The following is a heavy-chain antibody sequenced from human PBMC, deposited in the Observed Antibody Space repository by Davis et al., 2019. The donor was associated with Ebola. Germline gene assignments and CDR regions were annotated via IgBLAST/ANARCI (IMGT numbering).Heavy chain of an antibody. J-gene: IGHJ4*02. V-gene: IGHV1-18*01. D-gene: IGHD1-26*01. CDR1: GYSFATYG. CDR2: ITVSNGNT. Sequence: ASVKVSCKASGYSFATYGITWVRQAPGQGLEWMGYITVSNGNTNYEQNIQGRVPMTTDTFTTTAYMELRSLRSDDTAVYVCARGVGATTFWGQGTLVTVSS. CDR3: ARGVGATTF.